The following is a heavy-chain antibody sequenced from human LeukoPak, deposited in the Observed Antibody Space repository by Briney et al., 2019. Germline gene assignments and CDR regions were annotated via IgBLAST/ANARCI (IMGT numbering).Heavy chain of an antibody. J-gene: IGHJ6*02. CDR1: GYTFTSYG. V-gene: IGHV1-18*01. Sequence: EASVKVSCKASGYTFTSYGISWVRQAPGQGLEWMGWISAYNGNTNYAQKLQGRVTMTTDTSTSTAYMELRSLRSDDTAVYYCAREEGATKYYYYYYGMDVWGQGTTVTVSS. D-gene: IGHD1-26*01. CDR2: ISAYNGNT. CDR3: AREEGATKYYYYYYGMDV.